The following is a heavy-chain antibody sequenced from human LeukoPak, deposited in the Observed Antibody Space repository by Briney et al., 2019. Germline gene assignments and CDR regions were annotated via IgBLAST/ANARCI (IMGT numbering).Heavy chain of an antibody. V-gene: IGHV3-48*03. Sequence: PGGSLRLSCAASGFTFSSSEMNWVRQAPGQGLEWVAYISSTGNTVHYAGSVKGRFTISRDNAKNSLYLQMNRLRAEDTAVYYCTKETAQMDVWGKGTTVIVSS. CDR2: ISSTGNTV. J-gene: IGHJ6*04. D-gene: IGHD2-21*02. CDR1: GFTFSSSE. CDR3: TKETAQMDV.